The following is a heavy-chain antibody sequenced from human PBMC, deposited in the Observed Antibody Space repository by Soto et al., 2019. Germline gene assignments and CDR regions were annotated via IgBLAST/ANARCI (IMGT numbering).Heavy chain of an antibody. CDR3: AGVDIVVVPAARSYYYYGMDV. Sequence: QVQLVQSGAEVKKPGSSVKVSCKASGGTFSSYAISWVRQAPGQGLEWMGGIIPIFGTANYAQKFQGRVTITADESTSTAYMELSSLRSEDTAVYYCAGVDIVVVPAARSYYYYGMDVWGQGTTVTVSS. D-gene: IGHD2-2*03. CDR2: IIPIFGTA. J-gene: IGHJ6*02. CDR1: GGTFSSYA. V-gene: IGHV1-69*01.